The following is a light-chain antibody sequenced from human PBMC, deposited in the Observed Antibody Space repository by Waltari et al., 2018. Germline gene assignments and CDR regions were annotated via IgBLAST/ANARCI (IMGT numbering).Light chain of an antibody. CDR3: QERSNWPGGS. CDR1: QSVNTY. V-gene: IGKV3-11*01. J-gene: IGKJ4*01. Sequence: EIVLTQSPASLSLSPGESASLSCRASQSVNTYLAWYQQKPGQPPRLLIYDASTRATGVPARFVGSGSGKDFTLTITRLEPEDFAVYYCQERSNWPGGSFGGGTKVETK. CDR2: DAS.